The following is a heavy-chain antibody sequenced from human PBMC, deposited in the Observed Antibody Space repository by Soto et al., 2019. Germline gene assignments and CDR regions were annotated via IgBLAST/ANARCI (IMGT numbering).Heavy chain of an antibody. CDR1: GYSFTSYW. Sequence: GESLKISCKGSGYSFTSYWIGWVRQMPGKGLEWMGIIYPGDSDTRYSPSFQGQVTISVDKSISTAYLQWSSLKASDTAMYYCARLGAEEGIVVVPAAMVNDAFDIWGQGTMVTVSS. D-gene: IGHD2-2*01. CDR2: IYPGDSDT. V-gene: IGHV5-51*01. CDR3: ARLGAEEGIVVVPAAMVNDAFDI. J-gene: IGHJ3*02.